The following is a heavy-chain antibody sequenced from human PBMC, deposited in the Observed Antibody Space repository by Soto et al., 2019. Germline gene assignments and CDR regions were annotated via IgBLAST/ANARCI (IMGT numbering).Heavy chain of an antibody. V-gene: IGHV3-23*01. D-gene: IGHD6-19*01. J-gene: IGHJ5*02. Sequence: GGSLRLSCAASGFTFSSYAMSWVRQAPGKGLEWVSAISGSGGSTYYADSVKGRFTISRDNSKNTLYLQMNSLRAEDTAVYYCAKGFPYPLAVAKGNNWFEPWGQGPLVTVSS. CDR1: GFTFSSYA. CDR3: AKGFPYPLAVAKGNNWFEP. CDR2: ISGSGGST.